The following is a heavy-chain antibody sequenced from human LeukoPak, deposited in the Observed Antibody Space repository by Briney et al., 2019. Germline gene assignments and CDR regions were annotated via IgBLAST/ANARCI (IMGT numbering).Heavy chain of an antibody. CDR1: GGSISSSSYY. CDR2: IYYSGST. D-gene: IGHD2/OR15-2a*01. Sequence: SETLSLTCTVSGGSISSSSYYWGWIRQPPGKGLEWIGSIYYSGSTYYNPSLKSRVTIPVDTSKNQFSLKLSSVTAADTAVYYCERQGSTLRRYYYYMDVWGKGTTVTVSS. J-gene: IGHJ6*03. CDR3: ERQGSTLRRYYYYMDV. V-gene: IGHV4-39*01.